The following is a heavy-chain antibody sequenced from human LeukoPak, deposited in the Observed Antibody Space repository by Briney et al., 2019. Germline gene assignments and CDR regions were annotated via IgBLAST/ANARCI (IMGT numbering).Heavy chain of an antibody. Sequence: GGSLRLSCVASGLIFRNFWMSWVRQATGKGLEWVANIREDGSDTYYADSVKGRFTISRDNAKNSLYLQMSSLRPEDTAVYYCATQAYALFDHWGQGTLVTVSS. CDR3: ATQAYALFDH. V-gene: IGHV3-7*03. J-gene: IGHJ4*02. D-gene: IGHD2-2*01. CDR1: GLIFRNFW. CDR2: IREDGSDT.